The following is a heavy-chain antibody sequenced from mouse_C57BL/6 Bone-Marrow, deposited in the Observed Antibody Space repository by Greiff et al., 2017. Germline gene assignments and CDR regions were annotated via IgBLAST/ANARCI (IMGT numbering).Heavy chain of an antibody. V-gene: IGHV5-2*01. J-gene: IGHJ1*03. Sequence: EVKLQESGGGLVQPGESLKLSCESNEYEFPSHDMSWVRKTPEKRLELVAAINSDGGSTYYPDTMERRFIISRDNTKKTLYLQMSSLRSEDTALYYCARHALYYDYDVGYFDVWGTGTTVTVSS. CDR3: ARHALYYDYDVGYFDV. CDR2: INSDGGST. D-gene: IGHD2-4*01. CDR1: EYEFPSHD.